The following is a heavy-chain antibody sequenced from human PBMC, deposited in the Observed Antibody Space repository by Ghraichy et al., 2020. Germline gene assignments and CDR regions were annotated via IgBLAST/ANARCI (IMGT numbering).Heavy chain of an antibody. CDR3: ARGFSDILTGPSVLAFAI. CDR2: IGTDGNT. V-gene: IGHV3-13*01. J-gene: IGHJ3*02. Sequence: RQRTSNGLDWFSTIGTDGNTSYPGSVKGRFTISRENAKNSLYLQMNSLRAGDTDVYYCARGFSDILTGPSVLAFAIWGQGTIVTV. D-gene: IGHD3-9*01.